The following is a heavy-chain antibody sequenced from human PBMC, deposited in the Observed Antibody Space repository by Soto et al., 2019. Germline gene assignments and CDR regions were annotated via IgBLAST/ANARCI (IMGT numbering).Heavy chain of an antibody. CDR2: ISAYNGDT. Sequence: ASVKVSCKASGYTFTSYGISWVRQAPGQGLEWMGWISAYNGDTNYAQKLQDRVTMTTDTSTSTAYMELRSLRSDDTAVYYCAREDSHDPKQSYGMDVWGQGTTVTVSS. V-gene: IGHV1-18*01. J-gene: IGHJ6*02. CDR3: AREDSHDPKQSYGMDV. D-gene: IGHD1-1*01. CDR1: GYTFTSYG.